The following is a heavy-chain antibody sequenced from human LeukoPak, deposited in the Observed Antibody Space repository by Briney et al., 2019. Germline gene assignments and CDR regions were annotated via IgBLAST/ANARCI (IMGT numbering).Heavy chain of an antibody. CDR1: GFTFDDYA. D-gene: IGHD6-19*01. J-gene: IGHJ4*02. V-gene: IGHV3-9*03. Sequence: PGRSLRLSCAASGFTFDDYAMHWVRQAPGKGLEWVSGISWNSGSIGYADSVKGRFTISGDNAKNSLYLQMNSLRAEDMALYYCAKDLTGYSSGCFDYWGQGTLVTVSS. CDR3: AKDLTGYSSGCFDY. CDR2: ISWNSGSI.